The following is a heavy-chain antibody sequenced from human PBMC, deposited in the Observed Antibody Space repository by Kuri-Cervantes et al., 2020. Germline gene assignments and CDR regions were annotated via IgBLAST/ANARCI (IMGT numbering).Heavy chain of an antibody. Sequence: ASVKVSCKASGYTFTSYGIIWVRQAPGQGLEWMGWISGYNGNTNYAQRLQGRVSMTTDTSTSTAYMELRSLRSDDTAVYYCATGFSSGWQDYWGQGTLVTVSS. CDR2: ISGYNGNT. CDR3: ATGFSSGWQDY. J-gene: IGHJ4*02. CDR1: GYTFTSYG. D-gene: IGHD6-19*01. V-gene: IGHV1-18*01.